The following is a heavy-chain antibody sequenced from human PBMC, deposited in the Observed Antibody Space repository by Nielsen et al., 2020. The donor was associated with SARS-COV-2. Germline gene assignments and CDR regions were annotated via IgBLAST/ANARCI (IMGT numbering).Heavy chain of an antibody. CDR2: IYTDGST. V-gene: IGHV3-66*01. D-gene: IGHD7-27*01. Sequence: GGSLRLSCGASGVTISSSFMCWVRQAAGKGLDWVSVIYTDGSTSHADSVKGRFTISRDNSKNTLYLQMNSLRAEDTAVYYCARDNWGRMDVWGQGTTVTVSS. CDR3: ARDNWGRMDV. CDR1: GVTISSSF. J-gene: IGHJ6*02.